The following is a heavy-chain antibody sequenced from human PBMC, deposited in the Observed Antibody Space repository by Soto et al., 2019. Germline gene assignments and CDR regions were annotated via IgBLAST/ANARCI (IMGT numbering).Heavy chain of an antibody. V-gene: IGHV1-2*02. Sequence: ASVKVSCKASGFTFSAYYIYWVRQAPGQGLEWNGWINPNSGGTNNAQKFQGRVTMTRDTSTSTVYMELSALISDDTAVYYCARIPLDEYSSSWRSAYYGMDVWGQGTTVTVSS. CDR2: INPNSGGT. CDR3: ARIPLDEYSSSWRSAYYGMDV. D-gene: IGHD6-13*01. CDR1: GFTFSAYY. J-gene: IGHJ6*02.